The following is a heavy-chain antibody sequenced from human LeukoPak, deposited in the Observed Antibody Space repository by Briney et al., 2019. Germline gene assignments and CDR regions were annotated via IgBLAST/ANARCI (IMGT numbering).Heavy chain of an antibody. J-gene: IGHJ3*01. CDR2: INTDGSST. Sequence: GGSLRLSCAASGFTFSSYWMHWVRQAPGKGLVWVSRINTDGSSTKYADSVKGRFTISRDNAKNTLYLEMNSLRAEDTAVYYCAKARWLAGNDAFDSWGQGTMVTVSS. CDR1: GFTFSSYW. D-gene: IGHD3-22*01. CDR3: AKARWLAGNDAFDS. V-gene: IGHV3-74*01.